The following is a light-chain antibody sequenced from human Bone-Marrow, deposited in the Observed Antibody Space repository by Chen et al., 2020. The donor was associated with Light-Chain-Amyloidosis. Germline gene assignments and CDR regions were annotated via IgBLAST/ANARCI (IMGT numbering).Light chain of an antibody. J-gene: IGKJ4*01. Sequence: EIVLTQSPATLSLSPGERATLSCRASQSVTTYLAWYQQKPGQAPRLLIYDASNRASGIPARFSGSGSGTGFTLTISGLEAEDFAVYYWQQRSNWPPTFGGWTKVEIK. CDR1: QSVTTY. CDR2: DAS. CDR3: QQRSNWPPT. V-gene: IGKV3-11*01.